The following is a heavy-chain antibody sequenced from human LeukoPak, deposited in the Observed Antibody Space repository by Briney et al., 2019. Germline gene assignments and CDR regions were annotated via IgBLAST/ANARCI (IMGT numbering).Heavy chain of an antibody. CDR3: ARDYDYYDSSGLNRWFDP. CDR1: GGSISSYY. D-gene: IGHD3-22*01. J-gene: IGHJ5*02. Sequence: PSETLSLTCTVSGGSISSYYWSWIRQPPGKGLEWIGYIYYSGSTNYNPSLKSRVTISVDTSKNQFSLKLSSVTAADTAVYYCARDYDYYDSSGLNRWFDPWGQGTLVTVSS. V-gene: IGHV4-59*01. CDR2: IYYSGST.